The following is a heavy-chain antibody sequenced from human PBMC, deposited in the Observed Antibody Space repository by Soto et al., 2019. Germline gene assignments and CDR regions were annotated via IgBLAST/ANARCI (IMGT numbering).Heavy chain of an antibody. CDR1: GGSINSYY. CDR3: ARDLTIGGFFDP. J-gene: IGHJ5*02. Sequence: LSLTCTVSGGSINSYYWTWIRQPPGKELEWIGYIHYTGRTNCNPSLKSRITMSVDTSKNQFSLRLSSVTAADTAIYYCARDLTIGGFFDPWGQGTLVTVSS. CDR2: IHYTGRT. D-gene: IGHD3-10*01. V-gene: IGHV4-59*01.